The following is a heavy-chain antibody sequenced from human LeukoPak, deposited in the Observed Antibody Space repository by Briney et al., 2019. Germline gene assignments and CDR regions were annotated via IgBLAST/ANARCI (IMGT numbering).Heavy chain of an antibody. CDR1: GFTFRSYA. J-gene: IGHJ4*02. V-gene: IGHV3-23*01. Sequence: GGSLRLSCAASGFTFRSYAMSWARQAPGKGLEWVSAISGSGGSTYYADSVKGRFTISRDNSKNTLYLQMNSLRAEDTAVYYCARAMMVVANLWGVFDYWGQGTLVTVSS. D-gene: IGHD3-22*01. CDR3: ARAMMVVANLWGVFDY. CDR2: ISGSGGST.